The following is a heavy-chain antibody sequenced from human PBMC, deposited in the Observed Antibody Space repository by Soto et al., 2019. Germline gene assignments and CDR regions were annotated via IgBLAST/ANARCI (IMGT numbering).Heavy chain of an antibody. D-gene: IGHD6-19*01. CDR2: IKQDGSEK. J-gene: IGHJ6*02. CDR1: GFTFSSYW. V-gene: IGHV3-7*03. Sequence: GGSLRLSCAASGFTFSSYWMSWVRQAPGKGLEWVANIKQDGSEKYYVDSVKGRFTISRDNAKNSLYLQMNSLRSEDTAVYYCARDQALQYSSGWYTYYYGMDVWGQGTTLTVSS. CDR3: ARDQALQYSSGWYTYYYGMDV.